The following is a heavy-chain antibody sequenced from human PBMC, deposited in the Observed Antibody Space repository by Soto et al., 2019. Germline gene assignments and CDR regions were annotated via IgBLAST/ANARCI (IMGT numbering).Heavy chain of an antibody. V-gene: IGHV4-59*08. Sequence: PSETLSLTCTVSGGSISSYYWSWIRQPPGKGLEWIGYIYYSGSTNYNPSLKSRVTISVDTSKNQFSLKLSSVTAADMAVYYCARRSSIAARYDDYYYYMDVWGKGTTVTVSS. CDR2: IYYSGST. D-gene: IGHD6-6*01. CDR1: GGSISSYY. J-gene: IGHJ6*03. CDR3: ARRSSIAARYDDYYYYMDV.